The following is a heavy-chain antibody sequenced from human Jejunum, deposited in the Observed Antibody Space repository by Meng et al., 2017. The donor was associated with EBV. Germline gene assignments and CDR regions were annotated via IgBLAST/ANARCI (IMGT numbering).Heavy chain of an antibody. CDR1: GFTFSGHA. CDR3: TREWGADY. V-gene: IGHV3-30-3*01. D-gene: IGHD3-16*01. CDR2: ISNDGNNK. Sequence: GELVVSGGGVVQPVRSLRLSCAASGFTFSGHAMQWVRQAPGKGLKWVALISNDGNNKYYADSVKGRFTISRDNSKNTLYLQMNSLRVDDTALNYCTREWGADYWGQGTLVTVSS. J-gene: IGHJ4*02.